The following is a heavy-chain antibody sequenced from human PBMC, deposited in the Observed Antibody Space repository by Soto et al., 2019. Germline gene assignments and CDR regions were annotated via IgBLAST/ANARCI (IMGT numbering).Heavy chain of an antibody. CDR3: ARRHGVTTAFDDALDI. CDR2: ISHDGGSK. Sequence: QVQLVESGGGVVQPGASLRLSCAASGFTFSNIAMHWVRQAPGKGLEWLAVISHDGGSKTYADFVKGRFTISRDNSRNTLYLQMKRVRSADTAVYHCARRHGVTTAFDDALDIWGQGPMVTVSS. J-gene: IGHJ3*02. V-gene: IGHV3-30-3*01. CDR1: GFTFSNIA. D-gene: IGHD4-17*01.